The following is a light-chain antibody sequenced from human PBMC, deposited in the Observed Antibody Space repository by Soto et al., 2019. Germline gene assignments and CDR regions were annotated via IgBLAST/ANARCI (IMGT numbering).Light chain of an antibody. CDR3: QQYNDWPLT. J-gene: IGKJ4*01. V-gene: IGKV3D-15*01. CDR1: QRVSSN. Sequence: EIVMTQSPATLSVSPGERATLSCRASQRVSSNLAWYQQKPGQAPSLLIYDISARATGIPTRFSGSGSGTEFTLIISSLQSEDFAVYYCQQYNDWPLTFGGGTK. CDR2: DIS.